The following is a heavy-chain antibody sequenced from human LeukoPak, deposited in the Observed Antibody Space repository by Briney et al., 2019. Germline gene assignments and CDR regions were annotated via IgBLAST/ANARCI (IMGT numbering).Heavy chain of an antibody. D-gene: IGHD2-15*01. Sequence: GGSLRLSCAASGFTFSSYSMNWVRQAPGKGLEWVSSISSSSSYIYYADSVKGRFTISRDNAKNSLYLQMNSLRAEDTAVYYCARAYCSGGSCLRYWGQGTLVTVSS. J-gene: IGHJ4*02. V-gene: IGHV3-21*01. CDR3: ARAYCSGGSCLRY. CDR2: ISSSSSYI. CDR1: GFTFSSYS.